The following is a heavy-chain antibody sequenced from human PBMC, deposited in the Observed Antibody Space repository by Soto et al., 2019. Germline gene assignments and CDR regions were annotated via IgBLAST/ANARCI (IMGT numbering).Heavy chain of an antibody. V-gene: IGHV1-8*01. J-gene: IGHJ3*02. CDR2: MNPNSGNT. CDR1: GYTFTSYD. Sequence: QVQLVQSGAEVKKPGASVKVSCKASGYTFTSYDINWVRQATGQGLEWMGWMNPNSGNTGYAQKFQGRVTMTRNTSISTAYMELGSLRSEDTAVYYCARALTIFGVVTPSAFDIWGQGTMVTVSS. D-gene: IGHD3-3*01. CDR3: ARALTIFGVVTPSAFDI.